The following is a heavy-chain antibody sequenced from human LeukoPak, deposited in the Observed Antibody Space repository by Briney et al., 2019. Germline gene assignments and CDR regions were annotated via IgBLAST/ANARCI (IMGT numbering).Heavy chain of an antibody. V-gene: IGHV3-7*01. CDR1: GFTFSSYW. CDR3: ARSRYYFDY. CDR2: IKPDGSEK. J-gene: IGHJ4*02. Sequence: GESLRLSCAASGFTFSSYWMSWVRQAPGKGLEWVAKIKPDGSEKYYVDSVKGRFTISRDNAENSLYLQMNSLRAEDTAVYYCARSRYYFDYWGQGTLVTVSS.